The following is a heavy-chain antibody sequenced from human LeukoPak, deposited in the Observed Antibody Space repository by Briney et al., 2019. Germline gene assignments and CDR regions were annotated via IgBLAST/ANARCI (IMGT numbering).Heavy chain of an antibody. CDR3: ARVITMVRGVINGMDV. CDR1: GGSISSYC. V-gene: IGHV4-59*12. J-gene: IGHJ6*02. D-gene: IGHD3-10*01. CDR2: ICYSGST. Sequence: SETLSLTCTVSGGSISSYCWSWIRQPPRKGLEWIAYICYSGSTNYSPSLKSRVTISVDTSKNQFSLKLSSVTAADTAVYYCARVITMVRGVINGMDVWGQGTTVTVSS.